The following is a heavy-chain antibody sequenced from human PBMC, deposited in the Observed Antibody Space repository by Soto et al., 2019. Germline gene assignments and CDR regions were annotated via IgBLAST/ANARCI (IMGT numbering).Heavy chain of an antibody. V-gene: IGHV3-48*03. D-gene: IGHD3-22*01. CDR2: ISSSGSTI. J-gene: IGHJ6*02. CDR1: GFTFSSYE. CDR3: ARRLVVGEYYYYYYGMDV. Sequence: HPGGSLRLSCAASGFTFSSYEMNWVRQAPGKGLEWVSYISSSGSTIYYADSVKGRFTISRDNAKNSLYLQMNSLRAEDTAVYYCARRLVVGEYYYYYYGMDVWGQGTTVTVSS.